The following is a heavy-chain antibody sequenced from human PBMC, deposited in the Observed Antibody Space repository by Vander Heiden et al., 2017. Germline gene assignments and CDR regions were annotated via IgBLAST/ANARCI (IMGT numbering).Heavy chain of an antibody. CDR3: AREAGAGARELDY. CDR2: VGVAGDT. V-gene: IGHV3-13*01. J-gene: IGHJ4*02. CDR1: WFNFISYE. Sequence: DVQLVESGGGLVQPGGSLRPSCPSPWFNFISYEMHWVRQVVGKGLEWVSAVGVAGDTFYPGSMKGRFTVSRENAKNSLYRQMNDLRAGDTAVYYCAREAGAGARELDYWGQGTLVTVSS. D-gene: IGHD6-19*01.